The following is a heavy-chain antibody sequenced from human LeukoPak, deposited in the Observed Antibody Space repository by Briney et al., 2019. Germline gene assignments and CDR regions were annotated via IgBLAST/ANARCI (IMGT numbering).Heavy chain of an antibody. V-gene: IGHV4-38-2*01. CDR2: IYHSGST. D-gene: IGHD7-27*01. Sequence: SETLSLTCAVSGYSITCGYYWGWIRQPPGKGLEWIGSIYHSGSTYCNPSLKSRVTISVDTSKNQYSLKLSSVTAADTAVYYCARKNWDYWYFELWGRGTLVTVSS. J-gene: IGHJ2*01. CDR1: GYSITCGYY. CDR3: ARKNWDYWYFEL.